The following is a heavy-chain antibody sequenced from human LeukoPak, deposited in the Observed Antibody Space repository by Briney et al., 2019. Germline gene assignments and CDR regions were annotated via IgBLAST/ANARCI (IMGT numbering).Heavy chain of an antibody. Sequence: GGSLRHSCEDSGFSFDEYTRHWVRQAPGKGLEWVSLIGYDGDTTYYADSVRGRFTVSRDNSKNSLYLQMNSLRSEDTAIYYCAKDGLYCTATTCYSSRFDPWGQGTLVTVSS. J-gene: IGHJ5*02. CDR3: AKDGLYCTATTCYSSRFDP. CDR1: GFSFDEYT. V-gene: IGHV3-43*01. D-gene: IGHD2-8*02. CDR2: IGYDGDTT.